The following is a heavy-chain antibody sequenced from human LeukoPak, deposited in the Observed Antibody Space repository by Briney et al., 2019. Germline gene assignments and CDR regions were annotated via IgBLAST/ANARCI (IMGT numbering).Heavy chain of an antibody. D-gene: IGHD2-21*01. Sequence: GGSLRLSCAASGFTFSNYAMSWVRQAPGKGLEWVSSISDSGGSTYYADSVKGRFTISRDNSKNSLYLQMNSLRAEDTAVYYCARDRFPDAFDIWGQGTMVTVSS. CDR3: ARDRFPDAFDI. CDR2: ISDSGGST. J-gene: IGHJ3*02. CDR1: GFTFSNYA. V-gene: IGHV3-23*01.